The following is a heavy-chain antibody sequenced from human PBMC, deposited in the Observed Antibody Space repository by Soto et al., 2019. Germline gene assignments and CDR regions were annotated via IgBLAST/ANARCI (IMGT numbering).Heavy chain of an antibody. CDR3: ARDGGNDNWHHNY. V-gene: IGHV1-69*13. CDR2: IIPIFGTA. CDR1: GGTFSSYA. Sequence: SVKVSCKASGGTFSSYAISWVRQAPGQGLEWMGGIIPIFGTANYAQKCQGRVTITADESTSTAYMELSSLRSEDTAVYYCARDGGNDNWHHNYWGQGTLVTVSS. D-gene: IGHD1-20*01. J-gene: IGHJ4*02.